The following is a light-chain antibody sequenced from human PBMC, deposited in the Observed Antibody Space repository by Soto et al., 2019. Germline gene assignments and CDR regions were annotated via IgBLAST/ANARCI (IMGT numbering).Light chain of an antibody. CDR3: QQSNSLPPT. Sequence: DIQMTQSPSSLSASVGDRVTITCRASQSISSNLNWYQQKPGKAPKLLIYTAASLQSGVPSRFSGSGSGTDFTLTIASLQLEDFATYYCQQSNSLPPTFGQGTEVEIK. V-gene: IGKV1-39*01. CDR1: QSISSN. CDR2: TAA. J-gene: IGKJ1*01.